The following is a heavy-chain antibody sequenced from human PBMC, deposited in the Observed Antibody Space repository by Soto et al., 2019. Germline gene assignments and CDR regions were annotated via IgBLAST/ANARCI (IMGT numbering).Heavy chain of an antibody. J-gene: IGHJ4*02. D-gene: IGHD3-22*01. CDR2: INPSGGST. Sequence: GLEWMGIINPSGGSTSYAQKFQGRVTMTRDTSTSTVYMELSSLRSEDTAVYYCARWFTSYYYDSSGYYYFAYWGQGTLVTVSS. V-gene: IGHV1-46*01. CDR3: ARWFTSYYYDSSGYYYFAY.